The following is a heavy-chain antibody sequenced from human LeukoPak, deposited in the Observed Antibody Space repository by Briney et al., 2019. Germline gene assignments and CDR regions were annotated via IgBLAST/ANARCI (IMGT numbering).Heavy chain of an antibody. J-gene: IGHJ4*02. Sequence: GGSLRLSCAASGFTFSSYAMSWVRQAPGKGLEWVSAISGSGGSTYYADSVKGRFTISRDDAKSSVYLEMNSLRADDTAVYYCAKVGTGNQYGSGDFDLWGQGSLVTVSS. CDR2: ISGSGGST. V-gene: IGHV3-23*01. CDR1: GFTFSSYA. CDR3: AKVGTGNQYGSGDFDL. D-gene: IGHD3-10*01.